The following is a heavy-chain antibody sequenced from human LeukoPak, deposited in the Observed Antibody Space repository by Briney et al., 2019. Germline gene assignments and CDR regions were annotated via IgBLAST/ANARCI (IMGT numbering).Heavy chain of an antibody. V-gene: IGHV3-23*01. CDR2: ISGSGGST. CDR3: AKAYYDFWSGSDHAFDI. Sequence: GGSLRLSCAASGFTSNNYAMSWVRQAPGKGLEWVSVISGSGGSTYYADSVKGRFTISRDNSKNTLYLQMNSLRAEDTAGYYCAKAYYDFWSGSDHAFDIWGQGTMVTVSS. J-gene: IGHJ3*02. CDR1: GFTSNNYA. D-gene: IGHD3-3*01.